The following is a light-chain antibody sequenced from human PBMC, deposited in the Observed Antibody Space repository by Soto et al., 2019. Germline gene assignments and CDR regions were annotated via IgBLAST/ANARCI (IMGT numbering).Light chain of an antibody. CDR3: QQYGSSPET. V-gene: IGKV3-20*01. CDR1: QSVSSSY. J-gene: IGKJ1*01. Sequence: EIVLTQSRGTLSLSPGERATLSCRASQSVSSSYLAWYQQKPGQAPRLLIYGASSRATGIPDRFSGSGSGTDFTLTISRLEPEDFAVYYCQQYGSSPETFGQGTKVDNK. CDR2: GAS.